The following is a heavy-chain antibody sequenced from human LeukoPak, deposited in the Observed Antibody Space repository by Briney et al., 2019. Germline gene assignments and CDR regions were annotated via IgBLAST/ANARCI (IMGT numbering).Heavy chain of an antibody. CDR1: GYTFTSYG. CDR3: ARRASCSGGSCYADYYFDY. CDR2: INPNSGGT. J-gene: IGHJ4*02. V-gene: IGHV1-2*02. D-gene: IGHD2-15*01. Sequence: ASVKVSCKASGYTFTSYGISWVRQAPGQGLEWMGWINPNSGGTNYAQKFQGRVTMTRDTSISTAYMELSRLRSDDTAVYYCARRASCSGGSCYADYYFDYWGQGTLVTVSS.